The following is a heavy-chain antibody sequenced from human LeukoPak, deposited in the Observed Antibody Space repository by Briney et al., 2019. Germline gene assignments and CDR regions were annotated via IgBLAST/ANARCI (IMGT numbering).Heavy chain of an antibody. Sequence: SETLSLTCTVSGGSISSYYWSWIRQPPGKGLEWIGYIYYSGSTNYNPSLKSRVTISVDTSKNHFSLNLSSMTAADTAVYYCARGGYHFDYWGQGTLVTVSS. D-gene: IGHD2-2*01. V-gene: IGHV4-59*01. CDR3: ARGGYHFDY. CDR2: IYYSGST. J-gene: IGHJ4*02. CDR1: GGSISSYY.